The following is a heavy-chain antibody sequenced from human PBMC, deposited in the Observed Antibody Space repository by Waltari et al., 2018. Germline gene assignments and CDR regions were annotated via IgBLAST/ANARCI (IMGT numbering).Heavy chain of an antibody. CDR2: IYHSGST. D-gene: IGHD3-10*01. V-gene: IGHV4-30-2*01. Sequence: QLQLQESGSGLVKPSQTLSLTCAVPGGSISSGGYSWRWSRQPPGKGLEWIGYIYHSGSTYYNPSLKSRVTISVDRSKNQFSLKLSSVTAADTAVYYCARGQIGMGVLNWFDPWGQGTLVTVSS. CDR1: GGSISSGGYS. J-gene: IGHJ5*02. CDR3: ARGQIGMGVLNWFDP.